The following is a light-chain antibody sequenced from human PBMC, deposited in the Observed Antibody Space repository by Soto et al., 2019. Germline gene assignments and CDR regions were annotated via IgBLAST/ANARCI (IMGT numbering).Light chain of an antibody. CDR2: ANS. CDR1: SSNIGADYD. J-gene: IGLJ1*01. Sequence: QSVLTPPPSVSGAPGQRLTISCTGSSSNIGADYDVHWYQQLPGTAPKLLIYANSNRPSGVPDRFSGSSSGISAPLAITGLQADDEADYCCGSYGSISLSPFVCGSETKVTGL. V-gene: IGLV1-40*01. CDR3: GSYGSISLSPFV.